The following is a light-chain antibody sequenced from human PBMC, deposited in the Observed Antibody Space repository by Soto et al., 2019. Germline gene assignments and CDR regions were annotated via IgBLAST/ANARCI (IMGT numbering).Light chain of an antibody. CDR3: ATWDDTLKGPV. V-gene: IGLV1-44*01. Sequence: QSVMTQPPSVSAAPGQKVTISCSGSSSNIGGNSVSWYQQLPGTAPKLLIFTNDRRPSGVPDRFSGSKSGTSGSLAITGLQSADEADYYCATWDDTLKGPVFGGGTKLTVL. CDR1: SSNIGGNS. J-gene: IGLJ3*02. CDR2: TND.